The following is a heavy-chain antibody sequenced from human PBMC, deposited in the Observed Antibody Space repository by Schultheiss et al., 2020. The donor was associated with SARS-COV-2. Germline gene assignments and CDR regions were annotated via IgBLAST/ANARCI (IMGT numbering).Heavy chain of an antibody. CDR3: APGKLSAFDYYYYGMDV. Sequence: SVKVSCKASGGSFSSYTISWVRQAPGQGLEWMGGIIPIFGTANYEQKFQGRVTINADKSTSTAYMELNSLRSEDTAVYYCAPGKLSAFDYYYYGMDVWGQGTTVTDSS. CDR1: GGSFSSYT. CDR2: IIPIFGTA. J-gene: IGHJ6*02. D-gene: IGHD3-10*01. V-gene: IGHV1-69*06.